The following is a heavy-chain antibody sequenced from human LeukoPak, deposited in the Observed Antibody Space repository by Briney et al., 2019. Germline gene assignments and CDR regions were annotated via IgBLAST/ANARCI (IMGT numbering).Heavy chain of an antibody. CDR1: GFTFSSYA. V-gene: IGHV3-53*01. CDR2: IHSGGST. CDR3: AREGVVAAAEPGGFDY. D-gene: IGHD6-25*01. Sequence: PGGSLRLSCAASGFTFSSYAMSWVPQAPGKGLEWVSVIHSGGSTYYADSVKGRFAISRDNSKNTLYLQMNSLRAEDTAVYYCAREGVVAAAEPGGFDYWGQGTLVTVSS. J-gene: IGHJ4*02.